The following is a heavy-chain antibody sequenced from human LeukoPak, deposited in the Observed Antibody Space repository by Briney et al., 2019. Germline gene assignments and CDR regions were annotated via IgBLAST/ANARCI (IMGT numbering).Heavy chain of an antibody. CDR3: ATAPSEGGDGSASGY. V-gene: IGHV3-11*06. D-gene: IGHD2-21*01. Sequence: PGRCLRPSWAASISTFRNRFTRCIRQPPRKWMEWVSSISISGRDTNYSASVKAPFTVSRATTQYSLILHMNRLRAEDTAVYYCATAPSEGGDGSASGYWGQGALVTVAS. J-gene: IGHJ4*02. CDR2: ISISGRDT. CDR1: ISTFRNRF.